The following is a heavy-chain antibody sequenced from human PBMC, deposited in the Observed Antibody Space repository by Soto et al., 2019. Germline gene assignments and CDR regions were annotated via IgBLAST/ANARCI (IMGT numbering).Heavy chain of an antibody. J-gene: IGHJ4*02. Sequence: NPSETLSLTCSVSGGSISTVGHYWTWIRQPPGKGLEWIGSIYHTGSTYYSKSLRSRLTMSVDTSKSQSSLRLSSVTAADTAVYYCARATGTLRSRNCDYWGQGSLVTVSS. V-gene: IGHV4-31*03. CDR1: GGSISTVGHY. CDR2: IYHTGST. D-gene: IGHD1-1*01. CDR3: ARATGTLRSRNCDY.